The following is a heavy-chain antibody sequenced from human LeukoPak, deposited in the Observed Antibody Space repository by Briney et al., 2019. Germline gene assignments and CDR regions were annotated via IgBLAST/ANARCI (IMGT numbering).Heavy chain of an antibody. J-gene: IGHJ6*03. V-gene: IGHV4-59*01. CDR3: ARTTEGYAGGPGYSYYYYMDV. CDR2: IYYSGST. D-gene: IGHD5-12*01. CDR1: GGSISNYH. Sequence: SETLSLTCTVSGGSISNYHWSWIRQSPGKGLEWIGYIYYSGSTNYKPSLKSRVTISVDTSKNQFFLKLSSVTAADTAVYYCARTTEGYAGGPGYSYYYYMDVWGKGTTVTISS.